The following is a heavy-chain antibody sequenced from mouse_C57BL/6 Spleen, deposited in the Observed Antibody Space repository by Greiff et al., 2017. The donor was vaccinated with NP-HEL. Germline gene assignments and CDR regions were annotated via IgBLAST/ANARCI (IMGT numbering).Heavy chain of an antibody. V-gene: IGHV1-82*01. Sequence: QVQLQQSGPELVKPGASVKISCKASGYAFSSSWMNWVKQRPGKGLEWIGRIYPGDGDTNYNGKFKGKATLTADKSSSTAYMQLSSLTSEDSAVYFCGNWDGFAYWGQGTLVTVSA. CDR3: GNWDGFAY. D-gene: IGHD4-1*01. CDR1: GYAFSSSW. J-gene: IGHJ3*01. CDR2: IYPGDGDT.